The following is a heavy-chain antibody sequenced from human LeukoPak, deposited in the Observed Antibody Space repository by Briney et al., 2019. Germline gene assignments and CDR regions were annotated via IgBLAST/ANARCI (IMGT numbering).Heavy chain of an antibody. CDR3: TRDATDYYYYYMDV. CDR2: ISSSGSTI. Sequence: PGGSLRLSCVVSGFTFSSYWMHWVRQAPGKGLEWVSYISSSGSTIYYADSVKGRFTISRDNAKNSLYLQMNSLRAEDTAVYYCTRDATDYYYYYMDVWGKGTTVTVSS. D-gene: IGHD2-15*01. V-gene: IGHV3-48*04. J-gene: IGHJ6*03. CDR1: GFTFSSYW.